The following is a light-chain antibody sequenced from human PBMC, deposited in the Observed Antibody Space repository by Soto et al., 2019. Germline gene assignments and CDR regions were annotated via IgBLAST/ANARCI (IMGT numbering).Light chain of an antibody. CDR1: QTINNN. CDR2: GIS. Sequence: EVVVTQSPSTLSVSLGQRATLSCRTSQTINNNLAWYRQKPGQAPSLLIYGISTRATGLPARFSGAGSGTEFTLTISSLQAEDSALYCCQQYYSWPHTFGQGTKLEIK. CDR3: QQYYSWPHT. J-gene: IGKJ2*01. V-gene: IGKV3-15*01.